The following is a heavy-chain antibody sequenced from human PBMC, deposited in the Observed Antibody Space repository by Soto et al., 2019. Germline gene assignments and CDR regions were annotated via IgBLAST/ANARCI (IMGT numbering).Heavy chain of an antibody. D-gene: IGHD3-3*01. CDR1: GGSISSSSYY. J-gene: IGHJ4*02. CDR2: IYYSGST. CDR3: ARLTIFGVVSKCDY. V-gene: IGHV4-39*01. Sequence: PSETLSLTCTVSGGSISSSSYYWGWIRQPPGKGLEWIGSIYYSGSTYYNPSLKSRVTISVDTSKNQFSLKLSSVAAADTAVYYCARLTIFGVVSKCDYWGQGTLVTVSS.